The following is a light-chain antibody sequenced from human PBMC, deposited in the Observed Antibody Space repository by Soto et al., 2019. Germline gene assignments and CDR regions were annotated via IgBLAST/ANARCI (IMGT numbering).Light chain of an antibody. CDR3: QQYGSSVRT. J-gene: IGKJ1*01. CDR1: QSVNSGS. V-gene: IGKV3-20*01. CDR2: GAT. Sequence: DIALTQSPGTLSLSPGDRAILSCRASQSVNSGSLAWYQQRPGQAPRLLIYGATIRATGIPDNFSGSGSGTDFTLTISRLEPEDFAVYYCQQYGSSVRTFGQGTKVEIK.